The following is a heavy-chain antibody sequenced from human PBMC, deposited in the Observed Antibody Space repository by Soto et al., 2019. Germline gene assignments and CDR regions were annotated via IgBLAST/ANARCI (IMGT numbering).Heavy chain of an antibody. V-gene: IGHV4-4*02. Sequence: PSDTLSLTCAVSGGSISSSNWWSWVRQPPGKGLEWIGEIYHSGSTNYNPSLKSRVTISVDKSKNQFSLKLSSVTAADTAVYYCAREGDILTGYDAFDIWGQGTMVTVSS. J-gene: IGHJ3*02. CDR2: IYHSGST. D-gene: IGHD3-9*01. CDR1: GGSISSSNW. CDR3: AREGDILTGYDAFDI.